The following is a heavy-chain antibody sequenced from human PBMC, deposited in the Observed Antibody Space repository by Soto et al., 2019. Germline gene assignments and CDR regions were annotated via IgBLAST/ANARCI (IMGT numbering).Heavy chain of an antibody. CDR1: GASISSYY. CDR3: ARDKGTSYYDSSGYSGPNWFDP. V-gene: IGHV4-59*01. Sequence: PSETLSLTCSVSGASISSYYWSWIRQPPGKGLEWIGYIYYSGSTNYNPSLKSRVTISVDTSKNQFSLKLSSVTAADTAVYYCARDKGTSYYDSSGYSGPNWFDPWGQGTLVTVSS. CDR2: IYYSGST. J-gene: IGHJ5*02. D-gene: IGHD3-22*01.